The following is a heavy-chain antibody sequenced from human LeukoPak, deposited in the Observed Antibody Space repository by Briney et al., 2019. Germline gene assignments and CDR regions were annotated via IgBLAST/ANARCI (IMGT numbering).Heavy chain of an antibody. V-gene: IGHV1-69*13. J-gene: IGHJ4*02. Sequence: ASVKVSCKASGGTFSIYAISWVRQAPGQGLEWMGGIIPIFGTANYAQKFQGRVTITADESTSTAYMELSSLRSEDTAVYYCARDRGTTVYSSSWHFDYWGQGTLVTVSS. CDR3: ARDRGTTVYSSSWHFDY. CDR1: GGTFSIYA. CDR2: IIPIFGTA. D-gene: IGHD6-13*01.